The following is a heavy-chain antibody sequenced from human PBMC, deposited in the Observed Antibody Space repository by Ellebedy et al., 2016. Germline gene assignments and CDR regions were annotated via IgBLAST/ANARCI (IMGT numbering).Heavy chain of an antibody. Sequence: ASVKVSCKASGGTFSSYAISWVRQAPGQGLEWMGRIIPILGIANYAQKFQGRVTITADKSTSTAYMELSSLRSGDTAVYYCARGASKQLGPWGQGTLVTVSS. J-gene: IGHJ5*02. CDR1: GGTFSSYA. D-gene: IGHD6-13*01. V-gene: IGHV1-69*04. CDR3: ARGASKQLGP. CDR2: IIPILGIA.